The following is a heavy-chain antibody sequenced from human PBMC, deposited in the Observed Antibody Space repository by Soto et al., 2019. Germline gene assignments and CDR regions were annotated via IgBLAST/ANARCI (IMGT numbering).Heavy chain of an antibody. CDR1: SGSISNNY. J-gene: IGHJ4*02. D-gene: IGHD1-26*01. V-gene: IGHV4-59*01. Sequence: QVQLQESGPGLVKPSETLSLTCTVSSGSISNNYWSWIRQPPGKGLEWVGYIHYTGRSDYNPSLKSRVTRSVDTSKNPFSLKLNSVTAADTAVYYCASQSGSYDYWGQGILVTVSS. CDR2: IHYTGRS. CDR3: ASQSGSYDY.